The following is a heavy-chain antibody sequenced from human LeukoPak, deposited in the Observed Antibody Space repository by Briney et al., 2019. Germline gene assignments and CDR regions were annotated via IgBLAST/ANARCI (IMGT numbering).Heavy chain of an antibody. V-gene: IGHV1-69*04. CDR3: ARDPTPPGSIQLRFDSPCYFDY. Sequence: ASVKVSCKASGGTFSSYAISWVRQAPGQGLEWMGRIIPIFGIANYAQKFQGRVTITADKSTSTAYMELSSLRSEDTAVYYCARDPTPPGSIQLRFDSPCYFDYWGQGTLVTVSS. J-gene: IGHJ4*02. CDR1: GGTFSSYA. D-gene: IGHD5-18*01. CDR2: IIPIFGIA.